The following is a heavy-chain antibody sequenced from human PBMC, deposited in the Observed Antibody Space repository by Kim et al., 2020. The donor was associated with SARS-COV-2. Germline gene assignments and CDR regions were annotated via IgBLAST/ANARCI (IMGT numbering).Heavy chain of an antibody. J-gene: IGHJ3*02. D-gene: IGHD5-12*01. V-gene: IGHV3-30*04. Sequence: GGSLRLSCAASGFTFSSYAMHWVRQAPGKGLEWVAVISYDGSNKYYADSVKGRFTISRDNSKNTLYLQMNSLRAEDTAVYYCARARKGGYVAAFDIWGQGTMVTVSS. CDR2: ISYDGSNK. CDR1: GFTFSSYA. CDR3: ARARKGGYVAAFDI.